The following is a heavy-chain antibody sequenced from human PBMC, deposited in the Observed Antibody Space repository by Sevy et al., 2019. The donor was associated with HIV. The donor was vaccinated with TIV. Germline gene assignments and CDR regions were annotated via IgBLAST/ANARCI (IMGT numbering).Heavy chain of an antibody. V-gene: IGHV4-59*01. Sequence: SETLSLTCTVSGGSISSYYWSWIRQPPGKGLEWIGYIYYSGSTNYNPSLKSRVTISVDTSKNQFSLKLSFVTAADTAVYYCARGILGYCSGGSCFGFDYWGQGTLVTVSS. J-gene: IGHJ4*02. CDR1: GGSISSYY. CDR2: IYYSGST. D-gene: IGHD2-15*01. CDR3: ARGILGYCSGGSCFGFDY.